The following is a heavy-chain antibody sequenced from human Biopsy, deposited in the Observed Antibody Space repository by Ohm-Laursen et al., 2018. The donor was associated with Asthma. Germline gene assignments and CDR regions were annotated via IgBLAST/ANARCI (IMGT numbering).Heavy chain of an antibody. CDR2: INTNTGNP. CDR1: GYTFTYFS. Sequence: ASVKVSCKASGYTFTYFSIYWVRQAPGQGLEWLGRINTNTGNPTYAQAYTGRFVSSLDTSVSTAYLRISSLKADDTAVYYCARGRYRGYDFDYWGQGSLVTVSS. J-gene: IGHJ4*02. D-gene: IGHD5-12*01. CDR3: ARGRYRGYDFDY. V-gene: IGHV7-4-1*02.